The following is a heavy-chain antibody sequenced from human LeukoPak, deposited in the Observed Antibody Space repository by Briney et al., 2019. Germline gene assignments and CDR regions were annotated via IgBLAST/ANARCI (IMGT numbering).Heavy chain of an antibody. CDR2: ISSSSSTI. J-gene: IGHJ6*03. D-gene: IGHD3-10*01. Sequence: PGGSLRLSCAASGFTFSSYSMSWVRQAPGKGLEWVSYISSSSSTIYYADSVKGRFTISRDNSKNTLYLQMNSLRAEDTAVYYCAKGGSGSYYYYYYYMDVWGKGTTVTVSS. CDR3: AKGGSGSYYYYYYYMDV. CDR1: GFTFSSYS. V-gene: IGHV3-48*01.